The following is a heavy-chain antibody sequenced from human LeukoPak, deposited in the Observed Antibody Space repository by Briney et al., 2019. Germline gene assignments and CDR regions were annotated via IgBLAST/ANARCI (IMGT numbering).Heavy chain of an antibody. J-gene: IGHJ4*02. V-gene: IGHV4-59*01. CDR1: GASISSYY. CDR3: ARDSGYPYYFDY. CDR2: IYYSGST. Sequence: SGTLSLTCTVSGASISSYYWSWIRQPPGKGLEWIGYIYYSGSTNYNPSLKSRVTISVDTSKNQFSLKLSSVTAADTAVYYCARDSGYPYYFDYWGQGTLVTVSS. D-gene: IGHD5-12*01.